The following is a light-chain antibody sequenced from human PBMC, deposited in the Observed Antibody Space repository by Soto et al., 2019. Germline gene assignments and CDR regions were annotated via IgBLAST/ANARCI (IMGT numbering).Light chain of an antibody. CDR2: EVS. CDR1: SSDGGGYKY. Sequence: QSALTQPASVSGSPGQSSTISCTGTSSDGGGYKYVAWYQQHPDKAPKLIIFEVSNRPSGISSRFSGSKSGNTASLTISGRQAEDEADYYCASYTSSSTSVIFGRGTKLTVL. J-gene: IGLJ2*01. V-gene: IGLV2-14*01. CDR3: ASYTSSSTSVI.